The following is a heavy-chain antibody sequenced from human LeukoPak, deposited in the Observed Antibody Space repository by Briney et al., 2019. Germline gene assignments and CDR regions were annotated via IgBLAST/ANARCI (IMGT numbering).Heavy chain of an antibody. V-gene: IGHV1-18*01. J-gene: IGHJ4*02. Sequence: ASVKVSCKASGYTFTRYGISWVRQAPGQGLEWMGWISGYNGNTNCAQKFQGRVSMTADTSTSTAYMELRSLRSDDTAVYYCARSGRGTYYYFDLWGQGTLVTVSS. CDR3: ARSGRGTYYYFDL. D-gene: IGHD1-26*01. CDR2: ISGYNGNT. CDR1: GYTFTRYG.